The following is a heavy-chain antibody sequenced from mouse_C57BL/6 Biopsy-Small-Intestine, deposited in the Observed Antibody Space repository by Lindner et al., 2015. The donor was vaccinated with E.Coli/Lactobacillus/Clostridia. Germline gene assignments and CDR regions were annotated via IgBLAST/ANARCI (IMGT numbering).Heavy chain of an antibody. CDR3: ARTSSQAFDI. Sequence: SVKVSCKASGYTFSRNYIHYVRQAPGQGLEWMGWINPNSGDTTYAPKFQGRVTMTRDTSITTVYLELASLRPDDTAVYFCARTSSQAFDIWGQGT. CDR2: INPNSGDT. V-gene: IGHV14-2*02. J-gene: IGHJ4*01. CDR1: GYTFSRNY. D-gene: IGHD3-2*02.